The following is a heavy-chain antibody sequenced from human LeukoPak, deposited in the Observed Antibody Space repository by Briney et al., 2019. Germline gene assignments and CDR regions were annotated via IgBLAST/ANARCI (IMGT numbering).Heavy chain of an antibody. D-gene: IGHD3-10*01. CDR3: AKDLYYYGSGSYF. Sequence: GGSLRLSCAASGFTFSSYGMSWVRQAPGKGLEWVSAISGSGGSTYYADSVKGRFTISRDNSKNTLYLQMNSLRAEDTAVYYCAKDLYYYGSGSYFWGQGTLVTVSS. CDR1: GFTFSSYG. J-gene: IGHJ4*02. V-gene: IGHV3-23*01. CDR2: ISGSGGST.